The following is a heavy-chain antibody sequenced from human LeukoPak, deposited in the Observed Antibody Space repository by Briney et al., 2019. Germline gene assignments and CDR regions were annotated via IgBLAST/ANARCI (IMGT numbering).Heavy chain of an antibody. V-gene: IGHV3-30*02. D-gene: IGHD1-26*01. J-gene: IGHJ4*02. CDR2: IRYDGTNK. CDR1: GFTFSNYG. Sequence: TGGSLRLSFVASGFTFSNYGMHWVRQAPGKGLEWVAFIRYDGTNKYYADSVKGRFTISRDNSKNTLYLQMNSLRAEDTAVYYCAKEGVWELRYYFEYWGQGTLVTVSS. CDR3: AKEGVWELRYYFEY.